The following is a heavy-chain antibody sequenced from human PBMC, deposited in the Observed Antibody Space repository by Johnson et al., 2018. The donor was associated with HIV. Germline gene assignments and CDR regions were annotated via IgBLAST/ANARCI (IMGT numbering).Heavy chain of an antibody. Sequence: QVQLVESGGGLVKPGGSLRLSCAASGFTFSDYYMSWIRQAPGKGLEWVALISHDGSKKYYPDSVKGRFTISRDNSKNTLYLQMDSLRAEDTAVYYCARGEEEQLGDAFDIWGQGTMVTVSS. CDR1: GFTFSDYY. CDR2: ISHDGSKK. V-gene: IGHV3-30*03. J-gene: IGHJ3*02. D-gene: IGHD6-6*01. CDR3: ARGEEEQLGDAFDI.